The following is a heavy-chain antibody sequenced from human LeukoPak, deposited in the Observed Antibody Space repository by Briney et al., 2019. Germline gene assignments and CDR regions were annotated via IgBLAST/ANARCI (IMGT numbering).Heavy chain of an antibody. D-gene: IGHD6-13*01. CDR3: ARGRGSSWYCFDS. V-gene: IGHV4-59*12. J-gene: IGHJ4*02. Sequence: SETLSLTCSVSGGSISGYYWSWIRQPPGKGLESIGFVYYSGSTNYNPSLKGRVTISLDTSKNQFSLNLSSVTAADTAVYYCARGRGSSWYCFDSWGQGTLVTVSS. CDR2: VYYSGST. CDR1: GGSISGYY.